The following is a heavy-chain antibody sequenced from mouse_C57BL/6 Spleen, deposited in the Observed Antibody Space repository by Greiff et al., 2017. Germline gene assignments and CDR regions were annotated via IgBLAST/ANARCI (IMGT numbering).Heavy chain of an antibody. Sequence: EVQLVESGGGLVQPGGSMKLSCAASGFTFSDAWMDWVRQSPEKGLEWVAEIRNKANNHATYYAESVKGRFTISRDDSKSSVYLQMNSLRAEDTGIYYCTNGGYYDYYAMDYWGQGTSVTVSS. D-gene: IGHD2-3*01. CDR3: TNGGYYDYYAMDY. J-gene: IGHJ4*01. V-gene: IGHV6-6*01. CDR2: IRNKANNHAT. CDR1: GFTFSDAW.